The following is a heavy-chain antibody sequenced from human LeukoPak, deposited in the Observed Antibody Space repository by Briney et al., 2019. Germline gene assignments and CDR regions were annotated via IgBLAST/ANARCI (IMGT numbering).Heavy chain of an antibody. Sequence: KPGRSLRPSCTTSGFTFGDYTMSWFRQAPGKGLEWVGFIRSKAYGGTTEYAASVKGKFTISRDDSKSIAYLQMNSLKTEDTAVYYCTRFYGDYIVFDYWGQGTLVTVSS. CDR2: IRSKAYGGTT. CDR1: GFTFGDYT. V-gene: IGHV3-49*05. J-gene: IGHJ4*02. D-gene: IGHD4-17*01. CDR3: TRFYGDYIVFDY.